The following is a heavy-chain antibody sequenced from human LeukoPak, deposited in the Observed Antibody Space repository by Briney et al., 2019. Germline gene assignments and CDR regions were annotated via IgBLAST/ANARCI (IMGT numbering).Heavy chain of an antibody. CDR2: INPRGDYT. CDR3: ARSGYLVVTAYDAFDI. CDR1: GYTFTSYY. Sequence: ASVKVSCKPFGYTFTSYYIHWVRQAPGQGLEWMGIINPRGDYTTYAQNFQGRVTMTRDTSTSTIYMELSSLRSEDTAVYYCARSGYLVVTAYDAFDIWGQGTMVTVSS. V-gene: IGHV1-46*01. J-gene: IGHJ3*02. D-gene: IGHD2-21*02.